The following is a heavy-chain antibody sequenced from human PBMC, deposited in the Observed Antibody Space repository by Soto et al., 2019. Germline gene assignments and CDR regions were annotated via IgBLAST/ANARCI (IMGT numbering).Heavy chain of an antibody. Sequence: QVQLVQSGAEVKKPGSSVKVSCKASGGTFSSYAISWVRQAPGQGLEWMGGIIPIFGTANYAQKFQGRVTITADESTSTAYMKLSSLRSEDTAVYYCARVKEDKPGLSYYYYYGMDVWGQGTTVTVSS. J-gene: IGHJ6*02. CDR1: GGTFSSYA. D-gene: IGHD3-16*01. CDR2: IIPIFGTA. CDR3: ARVKEDKPGLSYYYYYGMDV. V-gene: IGHV1-69*12.